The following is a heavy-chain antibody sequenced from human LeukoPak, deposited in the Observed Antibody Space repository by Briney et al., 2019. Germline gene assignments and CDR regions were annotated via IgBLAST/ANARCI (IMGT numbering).Heavy chain of an antibody. J-gene: IGHJ4*02. D-gene: IGHD3-22*01. CDR3: ARAQVPDYYDSSGYASFDY. CDR1: GGTFSSYA. V-gene: IGHV1-69*04. Sequence: GASVKVSCKASGGTFSSYAISWVRQATGQGLEWMGRIIPIFGIANYAQKFQGRVTITADKSTSTAYMELSSLRSEDTAVHYCARAQVPDYYDSSGYASFDYWGQGTLVTVSS. CDR2: IIPIFGIA.